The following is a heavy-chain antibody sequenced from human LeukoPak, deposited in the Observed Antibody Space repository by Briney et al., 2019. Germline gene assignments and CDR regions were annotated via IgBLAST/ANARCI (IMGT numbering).Heavy chain of an antibody. Sequence: GGSLRLSCAASGFTFSSNYMSWVRQAPGKGLEWVSVIYSGGSTYYSDSVKGRFTISRDNSKNPLYLQMNSLRAEDTAVYYCARAAPHIAAADLDIWGQGTIVTVSS. V-gene: IGHV3-53*01. CDR1: GFTFSSNY. CDR2: IYSGGST. D-gene: IGHD6-13*01. J-gene: IGHJ3*02. CDR3: ARAAPHIAAADLDI.